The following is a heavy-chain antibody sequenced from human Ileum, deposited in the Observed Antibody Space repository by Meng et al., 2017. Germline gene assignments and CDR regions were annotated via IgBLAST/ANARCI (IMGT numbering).Heavy chain of an antibody. CDR1: GGSIESNNW. CDR2: VYHNGST. CDR3: ARADYVRYFDL. V-gene: IGHV4-4*02. J-gene: IGHJ2*01. Sequence: QVQLHESGPGLVKPSETLSLTCAVSGGSIESNNWWTWIRQPPGQGLEWIGEVYHNGSTHYNPSLQSRVTISIDNSKNRFSLSLNSVTAADTAIYYCARADYVRYFDLWGRGTLVTVSS. D-gene: IGHD3-10*02.